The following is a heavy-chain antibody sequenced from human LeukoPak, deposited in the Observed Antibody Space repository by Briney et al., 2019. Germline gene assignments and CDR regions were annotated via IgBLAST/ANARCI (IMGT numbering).Heavy chain of an antibody. V-gene: IGHV4-59*08. J-gene: IGHJ5*02. CDR2: IYYSGST. CDR3: ARNGITIFGVVMENWFDP. CDR1: GGSISSYY. Sequence: PSETLSLTCTVSGGSISSYYWSWIRQPPGKGLEWIGYIYYSGSTNYNPSLKSRVTISVDTSKNQFSLKLSSVTAADTAVYYCARNGITIFGVVMENWFDPWGQGTLVTVSS. D-gene: IGHD3-3*01.